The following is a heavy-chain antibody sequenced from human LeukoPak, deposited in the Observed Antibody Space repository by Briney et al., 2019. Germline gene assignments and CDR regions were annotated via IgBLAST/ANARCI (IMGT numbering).Heavy chain of an antibody. CDR2: IRSKAYGGTT. D-gene: IGHD3-10*01. V-gene: IGHV3-49*04. Sequence: PGRSLRLSCTAFGLSFGDYAMSWVRQAPGKGLEWVGFIRSKAYGGTTDYAASVKDRFTISRDDSKSIAYLQMDSLKTEDTAVYYCTRRGSSSLVRGVIITHSYWYFDVWGRGTLVTVSS. CDR1: GLSFGDYA. CDR3: TRRGSSSLVRGVIITHSYWYFDV. J-gene: IGHJ2*01.